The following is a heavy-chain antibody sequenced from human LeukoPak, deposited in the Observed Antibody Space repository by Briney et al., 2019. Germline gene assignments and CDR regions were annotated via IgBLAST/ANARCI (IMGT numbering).Heavy chain of an antibody. V-gene: IGHV3-23*01. CDR3: ARDLSSSTSCYTY. CDR1: GFTFSSYA. CDR2: ISGSGGST. J-gene: IGHJ4*02. D-gene: IGHD2-2*02. Sequence: GGSLRLSCAASGFTFSSYAMSWVRQAPGKGLEWVSAISGSGGSTYYADSVKGRFTISRDNPKNTLYLQMDSLRVEDTAVYYCARDLSSSTSCYTYWGQGTLVTVSS.